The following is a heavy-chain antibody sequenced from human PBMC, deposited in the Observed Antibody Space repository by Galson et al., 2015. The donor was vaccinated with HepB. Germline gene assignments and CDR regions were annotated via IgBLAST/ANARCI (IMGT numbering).Heavy chain of an antibody. CDR3: VRGPLGDPDFDQ. CDR1: GFSFSNYA. CDR2: ISSSGSHM. V-gene: IGHV3-21*01. J-gene: IGHJ4*02. Sequence: SLRLSCAASGFSFSNYAMSWVRQAPGKGLEWVSSISSSGSHMYFPDALKGRFTISRDNAKNSLYLQTNSLRVEDTAVYYCVRGPLGDPDFDQWGQGTLVTVSS. D-gene: IGHD4-17*01.